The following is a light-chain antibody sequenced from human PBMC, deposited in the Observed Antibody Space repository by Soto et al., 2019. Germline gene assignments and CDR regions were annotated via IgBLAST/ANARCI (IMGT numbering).Light chain of an antibody. J-gene: IGLJ2*01. CDR1: SSDVGSYNL. CDR3: CSYIGFVV. V-gene: IGLV2-23*01. Sequence: QSALTQPASVSGSPGQSITISCTGTSSDVGSYNLVSWYQQHPGKAPKLMIFEDSKRPSVVSNRFSGSKSGNTASLTISGLQAEDEADYYCCSYIGFVVFGGGTKITVL. CDR2: EDS.